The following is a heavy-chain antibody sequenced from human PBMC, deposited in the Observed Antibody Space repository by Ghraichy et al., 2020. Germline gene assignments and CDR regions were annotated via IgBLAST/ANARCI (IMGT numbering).Heavy chain of an antibody. J-gene: IGHJ5*02. D-gene: IGHD3-10*01. CDR3: ARYVSGENWFDP. CDR1: GDSISNYY. Sequence: SQTLSLTCTVSGDSISNYYWSWIRQPAGKGLEWIGRIYTSGSTNYNPSLKSRVTMSVDTSKNQFSQKLSFVTAADTAVYYCARYVSGENWFDPWGQGTLVTVSS. CDR2: IYTSGST. V-gene: IGHV4-4*07.